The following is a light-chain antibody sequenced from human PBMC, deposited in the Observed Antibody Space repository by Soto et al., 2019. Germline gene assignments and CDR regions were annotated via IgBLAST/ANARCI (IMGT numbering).Light chain of an antibody. CDR2: EVN. J-gene: IGLJ1*01. Sequence: LTQPASISVSPGQSITISCTGTSSDVGVYNFVSWYQQHPGKAPKVLIYEVNKRPSGISNRFSGSKSGNTASLTVSGLQAEDEAYYFCCSYGGSSTYVFGSGTKVT. CDR1: SSDVGVYNF. CDR3: CSYGGSSTYV. V-gene: IGLV2-23*02.